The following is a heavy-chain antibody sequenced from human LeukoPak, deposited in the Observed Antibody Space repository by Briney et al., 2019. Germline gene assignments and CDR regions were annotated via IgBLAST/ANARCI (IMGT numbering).Heavy chain of an antibody. CDR1: GFTFSDYY. D-gene: IGHD6-13*01. Sequence: GGSLRLSCAASGFTFSDYYMSWIRQAPGKGLEWVSYISSSGSTIYYADSVKGRFTISRDNAKNSLYLQMNSLRAEDTALYYCARDEGAAAYKYFQHWGQGTLVTVSS. CDR3: ARDEGAAAYKYFQH. V-gene: IGHV3-11*01. J-gene: IGHJ1*01. CDR2: ISSSGSTI.